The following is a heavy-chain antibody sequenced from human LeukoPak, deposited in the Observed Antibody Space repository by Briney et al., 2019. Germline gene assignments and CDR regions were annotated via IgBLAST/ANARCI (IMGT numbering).Heavy chain of an antibody. D-gene: IGHD3-3*01. V-gene: IGHV1-46*01. CDR1: GYTFTSYY. CDR2: INPSGGST. CDR3: ARAVYFSRWGYDFWSGHYYYYYMDV. Sequence: GASVKVSCKASGYTFTSYYMHWVRQAPGQGLEWMGIINPSGGSTSYAQKFQGRVTMTRDTSTSTVYMELSSLRSEDTAVYYCARAVYFSRWGYDFWSGHYYYYYMDVWGKGTTVTVSS. J-gene: IGHJ6*03.